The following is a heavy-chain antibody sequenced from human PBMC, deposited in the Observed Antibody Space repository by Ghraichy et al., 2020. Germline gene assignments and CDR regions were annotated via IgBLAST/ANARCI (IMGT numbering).Heavy chain of an antibody. CDR1: GGTFSSYA. V-gene: IGHV1-69*13. CDR3: ARERYIGYSSSLHSAMDV. CDR2: IIPIFGTA. J-gene: IGHJ6*03. Sequence: SVKVSCKASGGTFSSYAISWVRQAPGQGLEWMGGIIPIFGTANYAQKFQGRVTITADESTSTAYMELSSLRSEDTAVYYCARERYIGYSSSLHSAMDVWGKGTTVTVSS. D-gene: IGHD6-13*01.